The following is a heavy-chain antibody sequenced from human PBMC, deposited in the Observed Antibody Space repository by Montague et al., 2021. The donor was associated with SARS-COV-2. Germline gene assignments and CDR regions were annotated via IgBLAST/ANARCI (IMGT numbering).Heavy chain of an antibody. Sequence: SETLSLTCTVSGGSISGYYWSWIRQPPGKGPEWIGNIYDTGNTNYNPSLKSRVTISEDTSKNQFSLKLSSVTAADTAVYYCARARSVTTFFLGVRVAMDVWGQGTTVTVSS. CDR1: GGSISGYY. CDR2: IYDTGNT. CDR3: ARARSVTTFFLGVRVAMDV. D-gene: IGHD4-11*01. V-gene: IGHV4-59*12. J-gene: IGHJ6*02.